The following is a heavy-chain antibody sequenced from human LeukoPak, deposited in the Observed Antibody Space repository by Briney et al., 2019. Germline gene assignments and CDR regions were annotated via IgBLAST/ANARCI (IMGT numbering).Heavy chain of an antibody. CDR1: GLTFSSYA. J-gene: IGHJ4*02. CDR3: ARVMSSLNGDFDY. V-gene: IGHV3-30-3*01. CDR2: ISYEGSNK. D-gene: IGHD2-8*01. Sequence: AGGPLTLSCAPSGLTFSSYAMHWVPQAPGKGLEGVADISYEGSNKYYAHSVKGRFTISRDNSKNTLYLQMHSLRAEDTAVYYCARVMSSLNGDFDYWGQGTLVTVSS.